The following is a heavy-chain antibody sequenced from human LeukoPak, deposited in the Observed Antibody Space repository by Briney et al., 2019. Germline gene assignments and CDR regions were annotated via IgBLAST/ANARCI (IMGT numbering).Heavy chain of an antibody. CDR1: GGSISSYY. Sequence: SETLSLTCTVSGGSISSYYWSWIRQPPGKGLEWIGYIYYSGSTNYNPSLKSRVTISVDTSKNQFSLKLSSVTAADTAVYYCARVGYCSSTSCWRGYYYYGMDVWGQGTTVTVSS. V-gene: IGHV4-59*01. CDR2: IYYSGST. D-gene: IGHD2-2*01. CDR3: ARVGYCSSTSCWRGYYYYGMDV. J-gene: IGHJ6*02.